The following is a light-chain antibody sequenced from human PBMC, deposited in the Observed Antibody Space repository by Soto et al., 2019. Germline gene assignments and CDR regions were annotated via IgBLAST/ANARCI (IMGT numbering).Light chain of an antibody. CDR3: QKYNSYSWT. V-gene: IGKV1-5*01. Sequence: IHMTQSPSTLSASVGDRVTITCRASQSISSWLAWYQQKPGKAPKLLIYDDSSLESGVPERFSGSGSGTEFNLTISRLQPDDFATYYCQKYNSYSWTCGQGTKVDIK. J-gene: IGKJ1*01. CDR1: QSISSW. CDR2: DDS.